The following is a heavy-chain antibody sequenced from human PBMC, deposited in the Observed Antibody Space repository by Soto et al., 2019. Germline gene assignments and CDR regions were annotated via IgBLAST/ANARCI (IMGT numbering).Heavy chain of an antibody. CDR2: VSIGGST. D-gene: IGHD2-15*01. CDR1: GFTFSSYA. CDR3: AKRRGAGGQFDY. Sequence: DVQLLESGGGLVQPEGCLRLCCAASGFTFSSYAMGWVRQGPGKGLEWVAVVSIGGSTHYADSVRGRFTISRDNSKNTLSLQMNSLTAEDTAVYFCAKRRGAGGQFDYWGQGALVTVSS. V-gene: IGHV3-23*01. J-gene: IGHJ4*02.